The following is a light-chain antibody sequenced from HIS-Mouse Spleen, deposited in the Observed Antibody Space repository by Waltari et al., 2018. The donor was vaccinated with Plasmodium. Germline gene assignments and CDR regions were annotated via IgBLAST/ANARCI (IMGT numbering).Light chain of an antibody. V-gene: IGKV1-39*01. Sequence: DIQMTQSPSSLSASVGDRVTITCRASQSISSYLNWYQQKPGKAPKLLIYPASSLQSGVPSRFSGSGSGTEFTLTISSLQPEDFATYYCQQSYSTPWTFGQGTKVEIK. CDR2: PAS. CDR1: QSISSY. J-gene: IGKJ1*01. CDR3: QQSYSTPWT.